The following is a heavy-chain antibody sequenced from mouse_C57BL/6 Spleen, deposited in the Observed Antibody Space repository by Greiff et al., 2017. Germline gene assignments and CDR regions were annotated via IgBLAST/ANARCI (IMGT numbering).Heavy chain of an antibody. CDR3: ARDDG. CDR1: GYSITSGYY. D-gene: IGHD2-3*01. V-gene: IGHV3-6*01. CDR2: ISYDGSN. Sequence: DVKLVESGPGLVKPSQSLSLTCSVTGYSITSGYYWNWIRQFPGNKLEWMGYISYDGSNNYNPSLKNRISITRDTSKNQFFLKLNSVTTEDTATYYCARDDGWGQGTLVTVSA. J-gene: IGHJ3*01.